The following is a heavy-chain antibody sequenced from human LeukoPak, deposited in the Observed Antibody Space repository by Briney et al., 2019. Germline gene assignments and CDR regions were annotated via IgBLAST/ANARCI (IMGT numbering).Heavy chain of an antibody. Sequence: PGGSLILSCAASGFTFSSYSMNWVRQAPGKGPEWVSSISSGSSYIYYADSVKDRFTISRDNAKNSLSLQMNSHSGDDTAVYYCARIYGEGWPDYWGQGTLVTVSS. CDR3: ARIYGEGWPDY. D-gene: IGHD6-19*01. J-gene: IGHJ4*02. CDR1: GFTFSSYS. CDR2: ISSGSSYI. V-gene: IGHV3-21*01.